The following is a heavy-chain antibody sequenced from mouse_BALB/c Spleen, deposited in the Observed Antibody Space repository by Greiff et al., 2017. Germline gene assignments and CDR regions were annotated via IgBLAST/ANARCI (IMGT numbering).Heavy chain of an antibody. CDR3: ARDIRYYGSSSFAY. V-gene: IGHV7-3*02. D-gene: IGHD1-1*01. J-gene: IGHJ3*01. CDR2: IRNKANGYTT. CDR1: GFTFTDYY. Sequence: EVKLVESGGGLVQPGGSLRLSCATSGFTFTDYYMSWVRQPPGKALEWLGFIRNKANGYTTEYSASVKGRFTISRDNSQSILYLQMNTLRTEDSATYYCARDIRYYGSSSFAYWGQGTLVTVSA.